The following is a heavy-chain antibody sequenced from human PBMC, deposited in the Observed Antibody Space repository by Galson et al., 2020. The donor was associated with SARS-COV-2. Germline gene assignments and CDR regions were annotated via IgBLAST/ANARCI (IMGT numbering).Heavy chain of an antibody. Sequence: SETLSLTCTVSGGSVTSYYWSWIRQPPGKGLEWIGYIHSSGNTNYNPSLKSRVTMSVDTSNNQFSLKLTSVTAADTAVYYCAREAGYCTTANCYGWFDPWGQGTLVSVSS. CDR2: IHSSGNT. D-gene: IGHD2-8*01. V-gene: IGHV4-59*02. CDR3: AREAGYCTTANCYGWFDP. J-gene: IGHJ5*02. CDR1: GGSVTSYY.